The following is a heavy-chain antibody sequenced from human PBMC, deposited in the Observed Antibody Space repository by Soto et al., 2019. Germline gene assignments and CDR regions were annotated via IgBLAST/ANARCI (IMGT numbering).Heavy chain of an antibody. D-gene: IGHD3-10*01. V-gene: IGHV3-15*07. CDR2: IRSNTDGGTT. CDR1: GFTFSSAW. Sequence: EVQLLESGGYVVKPWGSLALACAAYGFTFSSAWINWFRQAPGKGLEGVGRIRSNTDGGTTDFAAFVKGRFAISRDDSKNMVFLQMNSLTIENTAMYYCTTDSYFTMRQVRLAFWGHGTLVPVS. CDR3: TTDSYFTMRQVRLAF. J-gene: IGHJ4*01.